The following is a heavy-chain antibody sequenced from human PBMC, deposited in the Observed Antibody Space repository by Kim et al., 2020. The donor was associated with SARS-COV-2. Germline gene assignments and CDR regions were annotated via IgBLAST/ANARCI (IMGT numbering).Heavy chain of an antibody. CDR2: GGT. V-gene: IGHV4-39*01. Sequence: GGTYYNPSLKERVTISEDTSQNQFSLKLGSVTAADPAVYYCATDSSQGYWGQGTLVTVSS. CDR3: ATDSSQGY. J-gene: IGHJ4*02.